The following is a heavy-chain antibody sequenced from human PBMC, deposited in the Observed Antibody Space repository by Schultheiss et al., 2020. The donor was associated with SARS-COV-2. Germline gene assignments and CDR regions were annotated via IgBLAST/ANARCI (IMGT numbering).Heavy chain of an antibody. Sequence: GGSLRLSCAASGFTVSSNYMSWVRQAPGKGLEWVSYISSSGTVTYYADSVKGRFTISRDNAKNSLYLQMNSLRAEDTAVYYCARDVPAAHPYCFDYWGQGTLVTVSS. V-gene: IGHV3-11*04. D-gene: IGHD2-2*01. J-gene: IGHJ4*02. CDR3: ARDVPAAHPYCFDY. CDR2: ISSSGTVT. CDR1: GFTVSSNY.